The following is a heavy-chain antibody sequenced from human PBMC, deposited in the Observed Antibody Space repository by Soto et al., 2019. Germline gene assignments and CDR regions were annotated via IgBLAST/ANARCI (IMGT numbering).Heavy chain of an antibody. D-gene: IGHD1-26*01. CDR2: IVVGSGNT. V-gene: IGHV1-58*01. CDR1: GFTFTSSA. J-gene: IGHJ4*02. Sequence: SVKVACKASGFTFTSSAVQWVRQARGQRLEWIGWIVVGSGNTNYAQKFQERVTITRDMSTSTAYMELSSLRSEDTAVYYCAADRVGRELSNFDYWGQGTLVTVSS. CDR3: AADRVGRELSNFDY.